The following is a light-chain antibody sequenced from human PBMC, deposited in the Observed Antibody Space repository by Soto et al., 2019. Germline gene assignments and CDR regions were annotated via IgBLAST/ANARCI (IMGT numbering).Light chain of an antibody. V-gene: IGKV3-15*01. CDR3: QQYNIWRSIT. J-gene: IGKJ5*01. CDR2: DIS. CDR1: QSVGNK. Sequence: IVLTQSPDTLSLSPGERATLSCKTSQSVGNKVAWYQHTPGQTPRLIIYDISTRAAGVPARFSGSGYGTDFTLTISSLQSEEFAVYYCQQYNIWRSITFGQGTRLEI.